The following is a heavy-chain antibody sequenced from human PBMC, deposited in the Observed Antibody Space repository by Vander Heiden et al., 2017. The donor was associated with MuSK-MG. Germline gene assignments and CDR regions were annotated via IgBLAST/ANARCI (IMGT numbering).Heavy chain of an antibody. J-gene: IGHJ4*02. CDR2: ISVYNGDT. CDR1: GYTFTRHG. D-gene: IGHD3-16*01. Sequence: QVQLVQSGAEVKKPGASVRVSCKASGYTFTRHGISWVRQAPGQGLEWMGWISVYNGDTKYEQKFQGRVTMTTDTSTTTAYMELRSLRSDDTAVYYCAREGGPFDYWGQGTLVTVSS. V-gene: IGHV1-18*01. CDR3: AREGGPFDY.